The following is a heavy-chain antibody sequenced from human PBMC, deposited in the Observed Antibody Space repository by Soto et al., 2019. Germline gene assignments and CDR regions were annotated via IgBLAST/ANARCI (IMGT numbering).Heavy chain of an antibody. CDR3: AKDIIVVVTAALAFDI. V-gene: IGHV3-23*01. J-gene: IGHJ3*02. CDR1: GFTFSSYA. D-gene: IGHD2-21*02. CDR2: ISGSGGST. Sequence: PGGSLRLSCAASGFTFSSYAMSWVRQAPGKGLEWVSAISGSGGSTYYADSVKGRFTISRDNSKNTLYLQMNSLRAEDTAVYYCAKDIIVVVTAALAFDIWGQGTMVTV.